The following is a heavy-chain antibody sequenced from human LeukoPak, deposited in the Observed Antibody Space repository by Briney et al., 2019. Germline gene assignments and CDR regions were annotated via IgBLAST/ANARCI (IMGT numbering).Heavy chain of an antibody. Sequence: PGGSLRLSCAASAFTVSNNYMNWVRQAPGKGLEWVSVIDSGGRTYYTDSVKGRFTISRDSSKNTLYLQMNSLRPGDTAVYYCVREDTPATANYWGQGTLVTISS. CDR3: VREDTPATANY. V-gene: IGHV3-53*01. CDR2: IDSGGRT. CDR1: AFTVSNNY. J-gene: IGHJ4*02. D-gene: IGHD2-21*02.